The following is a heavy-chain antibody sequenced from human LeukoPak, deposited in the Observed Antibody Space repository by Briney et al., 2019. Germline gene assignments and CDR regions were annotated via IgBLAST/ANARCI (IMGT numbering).Heavy chain of an antibody. J-gene: IGHJ4*02. D-gene: IGHD3-22*01. CDR3: ARQYYYDSSGYFFDY. V-gene: IGHV3-30-3*01. CDR1: GFTFSSYA. Sequence: GRSLRLSCAASGFTFSSYAMHWVRQAPGKGLEWVAVISYDGSNKYYADSVKGRFTISRDNSKNTLYLQMNSLRAEDTAVYYCARQYYYDSSGYFFDYWGRGTLVTVSS. CDR2: ISYDGSNK.